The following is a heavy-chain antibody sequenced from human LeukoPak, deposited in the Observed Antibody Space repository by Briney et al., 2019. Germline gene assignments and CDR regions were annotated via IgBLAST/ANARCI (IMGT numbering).Heavy chain of an antibody. CDR2: IKSNTDGGTT. CDR3: TPSGGY. CDR1: GFTFSNAW. J-gene: IGHJ4*02. V-gene: IGHV3-15*01. D-gene: IGHD3-10*01. Sequence: KTGGSLRLSCAASGFTFSNAWMSWVRQAPGKGLEWVGRIKSNTDGGTTDYAAPVKGRFTISRDDSKNTLYLRMNSLKIEDTAVYYCTPSGGYWGQGTLVTVSS.